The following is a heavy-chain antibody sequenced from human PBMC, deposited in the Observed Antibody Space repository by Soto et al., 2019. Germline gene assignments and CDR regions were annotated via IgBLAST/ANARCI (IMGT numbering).Heavy chain of an antibody. CDR3: ARSEYGGNSGYYYGMDV. Sequence: SVKVSCKASGGTFSSYAISWVRQAPGQGLEWMGGIIPIFGTANYAQKFQGRVTITADESTSTAYMELSSLRSEDTAVYYCARSEYGGNSGYYYGMDVWGHGTTVTVSS. D-gene: IGHD4-17*01. V-gene: IGHV1-69*13. CDR2: IIPIFGTA. CDR1: GGTFSSYA. J-gene: IGHJ6*02.